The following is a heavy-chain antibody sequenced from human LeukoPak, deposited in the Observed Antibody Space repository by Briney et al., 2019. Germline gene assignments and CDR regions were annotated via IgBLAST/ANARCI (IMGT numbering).Heavy chain of an antibody. CDR1: GLTFSGFE. Sequence: PGGSLRLSCVGSGLTFSGFELNWVRQAPGKGLEWVSYIKSDGSLKTNADAVKGRFAISRDNAKNSLYLQMNSLRAEDTAVYYCARRFRDWGQGILVTVSS. V-gene: IGHV3-48*03. CDR3: ARRFRD. CDR2: IKSDGSLK. J-gene: IGHJ4*02.